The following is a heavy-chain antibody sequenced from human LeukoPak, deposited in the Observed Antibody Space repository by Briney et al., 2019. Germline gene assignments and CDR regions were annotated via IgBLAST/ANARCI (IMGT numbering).Heavy chain of an antibody. CDR1: GFTFTSSA. D-gene: IGHD1-1*01. J-gene: IGHJ6*02. CDR2: IVVGSGNT. CDR3: AGSNWNRGYYYYYYGMDV. V-gene: IGHV1-58*02. Sequence: GASVKVSCRASGFTFTSSAMQWVRQARGQRLEWIGWIVVGSGNTNYAQKFQERVTITRDMSTSTAYMELSSLRSEDTAVYYCAGSNWNRGYYYYYYGMDVWGQGTTVTVSS.